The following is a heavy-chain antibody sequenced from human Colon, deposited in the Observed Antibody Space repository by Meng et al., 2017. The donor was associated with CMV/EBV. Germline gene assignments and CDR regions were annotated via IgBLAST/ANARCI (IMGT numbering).Heavy chain of an antibody. CDR3: ARGRIIVGVVTPPTY. CDR1: GFTFSSYW. D-gene: IGHD3-3*01. V-gene: IGHV3-74*01. Sequence: GESLKISCAASGFTFSSYWMHWVRQAPGKGLVWVSRINSDGSSTSYADSVKGRFTISRDNAKNTLYLQMNSLRAEDTAVYYCARGRIIVGVVTPPTYWGQGTLVTVSS. CDR2: INSDGSST. J-gene: IGHJ4*02.